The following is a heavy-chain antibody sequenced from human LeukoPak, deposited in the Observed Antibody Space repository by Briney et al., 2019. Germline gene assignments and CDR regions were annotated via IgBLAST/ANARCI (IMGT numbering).Heavy chain of an antibody. CDR2: IYHSGST. CDR3: ARGYSLH. D-gene: IGHD2-21*01. Sequence: SETLSLTCTVSGYSISSGYYWGWIRQPPGKGLEWIGSIYHSGSTYYNPSLKSRVTISVDTSKNQFSLRLSSVTAADTAVYYCARGYSLHWGQGTLVTVSS. CDR1: GYSISSGYY. J-gene: IGHJ4*02. V-gene: IGHV4-38-2*02.